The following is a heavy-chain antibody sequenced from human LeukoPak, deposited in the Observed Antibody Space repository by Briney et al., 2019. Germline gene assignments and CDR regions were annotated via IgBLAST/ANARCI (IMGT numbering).Heavy chain of an antibody. D-gene: IGHD6-19*01. CDR3: ARTQEAGYSSGRYDSYYYYYMDV. Sequence: SETLSLTCTVSSGSISTSNYYWGWVRQPPGKALEWIGNIFYSGSTYYSPSLKSRVTISLDTSRNQFSLKLSSVTAADTAVYFCARTQEAGYSSGRYDSYYYYYMDVWGKGTTVTISS. CDR2: IFYSGST. J-gene: IGHJ6*03. V-gene: IGHV4-39*07. CDR1: SGSISTSNYY.